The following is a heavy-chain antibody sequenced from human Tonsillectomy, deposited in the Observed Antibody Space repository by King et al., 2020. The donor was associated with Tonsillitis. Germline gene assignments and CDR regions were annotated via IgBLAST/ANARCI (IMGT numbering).Heavy chain of an antibody. D-gene: IGHD4-17*01. J-gene: IGHJ4*02. Sequence: QLVQSGAEVKKPGASVKVSCQASGYTFTSYGIRWVRQAPGQGLEWMGWISAYNGNTKYAQRFQGRVTMTTDTPTGTAYMELRSLRSDDTAVYYCARERIDYAFDHWGQGTLVTVSS. V-gene: IGHV1-18*01. CDR3: ARERIDYAFDH. CDR2: ISAYNGNT. CDR1: GYTFTSYG.